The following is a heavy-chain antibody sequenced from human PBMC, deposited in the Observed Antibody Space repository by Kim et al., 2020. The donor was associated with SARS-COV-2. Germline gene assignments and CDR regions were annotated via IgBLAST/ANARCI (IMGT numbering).Heavy chain of an antibody. V-gene: IGHV3-48*02. CDR1: GFTFSSYS. CDR3: ARETWIQLWPEYYYYYGMDV. Sequence: GGSLRLSCAASGFTFSSYSMNWVRQAPGKGLEWVSYISSSSSTIYYADSVKGRFTISRDNAKNSLYLQMNSLRDEDTAVYYCARETWIQLWPEYYYYYGMDVWGQGTTVTVSS. J-gene: IGHJ6*02. CDR2: ISSSSSTI. D-gene: IGHD5-18*01.